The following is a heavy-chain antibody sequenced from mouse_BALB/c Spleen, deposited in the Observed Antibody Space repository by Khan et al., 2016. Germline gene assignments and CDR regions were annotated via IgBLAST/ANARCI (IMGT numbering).Heavy chain of an antibody. D-gene: IGHD1-1*01. CDR2: INPNNGNT. CDR3: IRDAIDY. Sequence: VQLQQSGPDLVKPGASVKISCKASGYSFTGYYMYWVRQSHGKSLEWIGRINPNNGNTRYNQKFMGKAILTVDESSTQAYMELLSLTSEDSAVYDCIRDAIDYWGQGTSVTVSS. J-gene: IGHJ4*01. CDR1: GYSFTGYY. V-gene: IGHV1-31*01.